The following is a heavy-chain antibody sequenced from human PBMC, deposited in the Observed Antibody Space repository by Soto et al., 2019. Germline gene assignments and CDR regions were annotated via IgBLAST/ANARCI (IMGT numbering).Heavy chain of an antibody. D-gene: IGHD2-15*01. CDR3: AGGSGSYYAY. Sequence: QVQLQESGPGLVKPSETLSLTCTVSGASVSSGNYYWSWIRQPPGKGLECIGYISYSGSTNYNPSIKSRVTISMDTYKNQFPLKLSSVTAADTAVYYCAGGSGSYYAYWGQGTLVTVSS. CDR1: GASVSSGNYY. V-gene: IGHV4-61*01. CDR2: ISYSGST. J-gene: IGHJ4*02.